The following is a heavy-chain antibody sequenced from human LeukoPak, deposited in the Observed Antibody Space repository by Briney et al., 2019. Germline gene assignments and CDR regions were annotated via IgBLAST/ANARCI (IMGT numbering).Heavy chain of an antibody. D-gene: IGHD1-7*01. J-gene: IGHJ6*03. CDR2: IYTSGST. V-gene: IGHV4-4*07. Sequence: SETLSLTCTVSGGSINSFYWSWIRQSPGKGLEWIGRIYTSGSTNYNPSLKSRVTMSVDTSKNQFSLKLSSVTAADTAVYYCARDRFGLELRHYYMDVWGKGTTVTVSS. CDR1: GGSINSFY. CDR3: ARDRFGLELRHYYMDV.